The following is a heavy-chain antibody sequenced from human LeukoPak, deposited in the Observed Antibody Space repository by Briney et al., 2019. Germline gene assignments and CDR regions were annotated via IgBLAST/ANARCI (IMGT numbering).Heavy chain of an antibody. CDR3: AKYSDYDYFDY. CDR2: ISNSGGTT. J-gene: IGHJ4*02. Sequence: GGSLRLSCAASGFTFSSYWMNWARQAPGKGLEWVSGISNSGGTTYYADSVKGRFTISRDNSKNTLYLQMNSLRAEDTAVYYCAKYSDYDYFDYWGQGTLVTVSS. D-gene: IGHD4-11*01. CDR1: GFTFSSYW. V-gene: IGHV3-23*01.